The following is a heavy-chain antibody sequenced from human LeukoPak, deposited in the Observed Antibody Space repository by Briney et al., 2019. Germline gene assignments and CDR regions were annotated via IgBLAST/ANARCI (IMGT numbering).Heavy chain of an antibody. CDR1: GDNFTSYW. D-gene: IGHD5-18*01. CDR3: ARLERGYRYGPPDYYYYYMDV. CDR2: IDPGDSDT. J-gene: IGHJ6*03. V-gene: IGHV5-51*01. Sequence: GESLKISCKGSGDNFTSYWIGWVRQMPGKGLEWMGIIDPGDSDTRYSPSFQGQVTISAANSPSTAYPQWSSLKASDTATYYWARLERGYRYGPPDYYYYYMDVWGKGTTVTVSS.